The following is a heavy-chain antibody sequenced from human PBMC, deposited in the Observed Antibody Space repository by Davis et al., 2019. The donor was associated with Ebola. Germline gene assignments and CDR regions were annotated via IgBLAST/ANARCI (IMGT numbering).Heavy chain of an antibody. Sequence: PGGSLRLSCTVSGGSISSGGYYWSWIRQPPGKGLEWIGYIYYSGSTNYNPSLKSRVTISVDTSKNQFSLKLSSVTAADTAVYYCARPGTLLEWSSFDFWGRGTLVTV. CDR1: GGSISSGGYY. D-gene: IGHD3-3*01. V-gene: IGHV4-61*08. J-gene: IGHJ4*02. CDR3: ARPGTLLEWSSFDF. CDR2: IYYSGST.